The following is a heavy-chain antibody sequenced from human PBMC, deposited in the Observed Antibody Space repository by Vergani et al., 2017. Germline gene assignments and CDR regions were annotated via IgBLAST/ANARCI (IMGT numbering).Heavy chain of an antibody. J-gene: IGHJ4*02. CDR2: ISGSGGST. CDR3: AKDPLGPIVVVPAAIRDDY. CDR1: GFTFSSYA. Sequence: EVQLLESGGGLVQPGGSLRLSCAASGFTFSSYAMSWVRQAPGKGLEWVSAISGSGGSTYYADSVKGRFTISRDNSKNPLYLQMNSLRAEDTAVYYCAKDPLGPIVVVPAAIRDDYWGQGTLVTVSS. D-gene: IGHD2-2*02. V-gene: IGHV3-23*01.